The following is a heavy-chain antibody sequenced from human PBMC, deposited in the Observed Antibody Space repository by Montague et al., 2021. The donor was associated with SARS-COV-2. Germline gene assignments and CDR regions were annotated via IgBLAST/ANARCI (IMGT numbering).Heavy chain of an antibody. CDR2: IYYSGST. CDR3: ATTSISGIDY. Sequence: SETLSLTCTVSGGSISSYYWSWIRQSPGKGLEWIGYIYYSGSTNYNPSLKSRVTISVDTSKNQFSLKLNSVTAADTAVYYCATTSISGIDYWGQGTLVTVSS. D-gene: IGHD1-26*01. CDR1: GGSISSYY. J-gene: IGHJ4*02. V-gene: IGHV4-59*01.